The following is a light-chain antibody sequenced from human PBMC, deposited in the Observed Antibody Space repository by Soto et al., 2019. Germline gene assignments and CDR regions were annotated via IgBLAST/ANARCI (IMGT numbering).Light chain of an antibody. Sequence: DIQMTQSPSTLSASVGDRVTITCRASQSINNWLAWYQQKPGKAPNLLIYKASSLESGVPSRFSGSGSGTGFTLTISSLQPDDFATYYCQQYDSYPFTFGGGTKVEIK. V-gene: IGKV1-5*03. CDR1: QSINNW. CDR3: QQYDSYPFT. CDR2: KAS. J-gene: IGKJ4*01.